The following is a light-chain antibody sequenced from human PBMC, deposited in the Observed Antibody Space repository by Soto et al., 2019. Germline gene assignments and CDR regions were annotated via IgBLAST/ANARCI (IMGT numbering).Light chain of an antibody. Sequence: QSALTQPASVSGSPGQSITISCTGSSSDIGRYDYVSWYQQLPGKAPKLIIYRVINRPSGISDRFSGSKAGNTASLTVFGLQAEDEANYYCGSFAGPVWVFGGGTKLTVL. V-gene: IGLV2-14*03. CDR3: GSFAGPVWV. J-gene: IGLJ3*02. CDR2: RVI. CDR1: SSDIGRYDY.